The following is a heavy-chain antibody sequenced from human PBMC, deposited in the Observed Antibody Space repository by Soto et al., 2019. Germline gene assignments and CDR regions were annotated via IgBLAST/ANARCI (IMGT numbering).Heavy chain of an antibody. D-gene: IGHD2-2*01. CDR2: IKEDGSEK. CDR1: AFTFRNYW. CDR3: ARASSSTSGALDY. J-gene: IGHJ4*02. Sequence: EVQLVESGGGLVQPGGSLRLSCAASAFTFRNYWMSWVRQAPGKGLECVAKIKEDGSEKYYVDSVKGRFTISRDNAKNSVYLQMNSLTVEDAAVYYCARASSSTSGALDYWGQGTLVTVSS. V-gene: IGHV3-7*04.